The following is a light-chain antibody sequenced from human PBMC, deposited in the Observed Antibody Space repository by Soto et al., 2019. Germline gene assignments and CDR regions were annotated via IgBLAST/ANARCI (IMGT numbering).Light chain of an antibody. V-gene: IGKV3-15*01. Sequence: EIVMTQSPATLSVSPGQRVTLSCRASQSVGTSIAWYQQKPGQAPRLLIYGASTRATGVPARFSGSGSGTAFTLTISSLQPEDFATYYCQQLNSYPPLFGPGTKVDI. J-gene: IGKJ3*01. CDR2: GAS. CDR3: QQLNSYPPL. CDR1: QSVGTS.